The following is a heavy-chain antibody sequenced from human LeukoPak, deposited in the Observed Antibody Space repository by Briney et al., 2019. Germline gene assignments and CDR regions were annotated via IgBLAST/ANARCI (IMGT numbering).Heavy chain of an antibody. V-gene: IGHV4-31*03. CDR2: IYYSGST. J-gene: IGHJ4*02. Sequence: SETLSLTCTVSGGSISSGGYYWSWLRQHPGKGLEWIGYIYYSGSTYYNPSLKSRVTISVDTSKNQFSLKLSSVTAADTAVYYCARAVGGVVPAAMFDYWGQGTLVTVSS. CDR1: GGSISSGGYY. D-gene: IGHD2-2*01. CDR3: ARAVGGVVPAAMFDY.